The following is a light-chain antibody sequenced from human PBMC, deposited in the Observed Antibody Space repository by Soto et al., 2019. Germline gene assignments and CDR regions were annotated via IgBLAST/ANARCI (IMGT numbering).Light chain of an antibody. CDR3: AAWDDSLKVVV. J-gene: IGLJ2*01. CDR2: SNN. V-gene: IGLV1-44*01. Sequence: QAVVTQPPSTSGTPGQRVTVSCSGSSSNIGSNTVNWYQQLPGTAPKLLIDSNNQRPSGVPDRFSGSKSGTSASLAISGLQSEDEAVYYCAAWDDSLKVVVFGGGTKLTVL. CDR1: SSNIGSNT.